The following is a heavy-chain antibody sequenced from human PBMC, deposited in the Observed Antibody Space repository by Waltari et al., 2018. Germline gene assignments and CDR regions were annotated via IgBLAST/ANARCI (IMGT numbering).Heavy chain of an antibody. CDR2: IYYSGST. D-gene: IGHD2-15*01. V-gene: IGHV4-59*01. CDR3: ARVGAPYCSGGSCYNYYYYMDV. CDR1: GGSISSYY. J-gene: IGHJ6*03. Sequence: QVQLQESGPGLVKPSETLSLTCTVSGGSISSYYWSWIRQPPGKGREWIGYIYYSGSTNYNPSLKSRVTISVDTSKNQFSLKLSSVTAADTAVYYCARVGAPYCSGGSCYNYYYYMDVWGKGTTVTVSS.